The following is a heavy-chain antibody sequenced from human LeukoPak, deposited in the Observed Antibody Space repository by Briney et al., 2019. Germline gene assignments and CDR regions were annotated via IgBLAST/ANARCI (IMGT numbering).Heavy chain of an antibody. CDR1: GFTVSSNY. Sequence: GGSLRLPCAASGFTVSSNYMSWVRQAPGKGLEWVSVIYSGGSTYYADSVKGRSTISRDNSKNTLYPQMNSLRAEDTAVYYCARDSQTDSSGYPDAFDIWGQGTMVTVSS. CDR2: IYSGGST. V-gene: IGHV3-66*01. J-gene: IGHJ3*02. CDR3: ARDSQTDSSGYPDAFDI. D-gene: IGHD6-19*01.